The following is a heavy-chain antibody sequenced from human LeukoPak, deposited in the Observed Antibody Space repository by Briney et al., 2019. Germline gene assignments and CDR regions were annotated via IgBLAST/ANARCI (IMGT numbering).Heavy chain of an antibody. D-gene: IGHD5-12*01. J-gene: IGHJ4*02. CDR2: ISYDGSNK. CDR3: ARSPRTYSGYDFSSPGLLRFYFDY. V-gene: IGHV3-30-3*01. CDR1: GFTFSSYA. Sequence: RPGGSLRLSCAASGFTFSSYAMHWVRQAPGKGLEWVAVISYDGSNKYYADSVKGRFTISRDNSKNTLYLQMNSLRAEDTAVYYCARSPRTYSGYDFSSPGLLRFYFDYWGQGTLVTVSS.